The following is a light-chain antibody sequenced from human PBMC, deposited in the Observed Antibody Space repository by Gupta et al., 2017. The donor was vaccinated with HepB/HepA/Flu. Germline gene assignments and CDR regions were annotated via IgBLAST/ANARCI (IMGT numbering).Light chain of an antibody. J-gene: IGKJ1*01. Sequence: EIVMTQSPATLSVFAGETATLSCRASQTVTTNLAWYPQKPGQAPRLLLYGASTRATGVPASFRGSWSGPEFTRTISSLKSEDAALYSCQQSNYGPPWTFGQGTKVEIK. V-gene: IGKV3-15*01. CDR1: QTVTTN. CDR2: GAS. CDR3: QQSNYGPPWT.